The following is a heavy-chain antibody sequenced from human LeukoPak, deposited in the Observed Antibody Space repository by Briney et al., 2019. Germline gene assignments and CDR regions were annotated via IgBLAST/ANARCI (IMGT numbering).Heavy chain of an antibody. CDR1: GYTFTTYG. J-gene: IGHJ3*02. D-gene: IGHD1-1*01. V-gene: IGHV7-4-1*02. CDR3: ARKDWNEAFDI. CDR2: INTNTGNP. Sequence: ASVKVSCKASGYTFTTYGLSWVRQAPGQGLEWMGWINTNTGNPTYAQGFTGRFVFSLDTSVSTAYLQISSLKAEDTALYYCARKDWNEAFDIWGQGTMVSVSS.